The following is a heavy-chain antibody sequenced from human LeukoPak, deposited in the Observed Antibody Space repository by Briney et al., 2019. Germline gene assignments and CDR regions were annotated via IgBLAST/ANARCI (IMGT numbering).Heavy chain of an antibody. Sequence: GGSLRLSCAASGFTFISYSMNWVRQATGQGLEWVLSISSSSSYIYYADSVKGRFTISRDNAKNSLYLQMNSLRPEDTAVYYCAREPGDYRGQGTLVTVSS. CDR3: AREPGDY. CDR2: ISSSSSYI. V-gene: IGHV3-21*01. J-gene: IGHJ4*02. CDR1: GFTFISYS.